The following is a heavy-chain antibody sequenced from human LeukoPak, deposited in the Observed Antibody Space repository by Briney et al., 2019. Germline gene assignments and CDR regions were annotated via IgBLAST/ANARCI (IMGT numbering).Heavy chain of an antibody. V-gene: IGHV4-59*01. Sequence: SETLSLTCTVSGGSISSYYWSWIRQPPGKGLEWIGYIYYSGSTNYNPSLKSRVTISVDTSKNQFSLKLSSVTAADTAVYYCARDFRRGSWPHDYWGQGTLVTVSS. J-gene: IGHJ4*02. CDR3: ARDFRRGSWPHDY. CDR1: GGSISSYY. D-gene: IGHD6-13*01. CDR2: IYYSGST.